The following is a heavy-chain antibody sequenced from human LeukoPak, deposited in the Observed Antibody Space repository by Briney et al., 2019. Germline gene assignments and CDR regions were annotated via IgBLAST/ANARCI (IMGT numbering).Heavy chain of an antibody. CDR2: ISWNSGSI. CDR3: AKDIYYYYGMDV. V-gene: IGHV3-9*01. CDR1: GFTFDDYA. J-gene: IGHJ6*02. Sequence: GRSLRLSCAASGFTFDDYAMHWVRQAPGKGLEWVSGISWNSGSIGYADSVEGRFTISRDNAKNSLYLQMNSLRAEDTALYYCAKDIYYYYGMDVWGQGTTVTVSS.